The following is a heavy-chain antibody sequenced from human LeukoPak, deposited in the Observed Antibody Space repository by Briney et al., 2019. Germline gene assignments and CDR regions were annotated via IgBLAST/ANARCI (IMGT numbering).Heavy chain of an antibody. V-gene: IGHV4-39*01. CDR2: YYSGST. J-gene: IGHJ4*02. CDR3: ARSIITIFGVVIVPFDY. Sequence: YYSGSTYYNPSLKSRVTISVDTSKNQFSLKLSSVTAADTAVYYCARSIITIFGVVIVPFDYWGQGTLVTVSS. D-gene: IGHD3-3*01.